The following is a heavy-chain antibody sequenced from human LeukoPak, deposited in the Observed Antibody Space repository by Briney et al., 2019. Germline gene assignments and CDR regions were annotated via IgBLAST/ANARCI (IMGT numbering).Heavy chain of an antibody. CDR3: ARGGFLDY. J-gene: IGHJ4*02. V-gene: IGHV4-59*01. D-gene: IGHD3-3*01. Sequence: SETLSLTCTVSGGSISSYYWSWIRQPPGKGLEWIGYIYYSGSTNYNPSLKSRVTISVDTSKNQFSLKLSSVTAADTAVYYCARGGFLDYWGQGTLVTVSS. CDR2: IYYSGST. CDR1: GGSISSYY.